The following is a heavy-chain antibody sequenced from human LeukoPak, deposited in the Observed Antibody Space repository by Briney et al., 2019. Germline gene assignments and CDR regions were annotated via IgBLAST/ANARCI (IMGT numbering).Heavy chain of an antibody. V-gene: IGHV4-30-4*08. CDR3: ARAKGYCSGNTCDSPFDS. CDR2: TYHSGRT. CDR1: GGSISSGDYY. D-gene: IGHD2-15*01. J-gene: IGHJ4*02. Sequence: SETLSLTCTVSGGSISSGDYYWSWIRQPPGKGLEWIGNTYHSGRTYSNPSLKSRVTISVDTSKNQFSLKLTSVTAADTAVYYCARAKGYCSGNTCDSPFDSWGQGTLVTVSS.